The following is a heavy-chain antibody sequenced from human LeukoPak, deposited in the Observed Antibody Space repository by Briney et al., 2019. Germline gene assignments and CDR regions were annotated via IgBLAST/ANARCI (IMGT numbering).Heavy chain of an antibody. D-gene: IGHD1-26*01. J-gene: IGHJ4*02. Sequence: GGSLRLSCAASGXTFNSYTMHWVRQAPGKGLEWVSYISSSGSTIYYADSVKGRFTISRDDAKNSLYLQMNSLRAEDTAVYYCARVEWELSYYFDYWGQGTLVTVSS. V-gene: IGHV3-48*04. CDR3: ARVEWELSYYFDY. CDR1: GXTFNSYT. CDR2: ISSSGSTI.